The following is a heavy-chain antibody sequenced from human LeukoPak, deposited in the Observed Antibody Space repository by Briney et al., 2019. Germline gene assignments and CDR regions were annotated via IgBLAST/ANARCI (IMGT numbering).Heavy chain of an antibody. CDR1: GFTFSNYA. D-gene: IGHD3-9*01. CDR2: ITGSGGNT. Sequence: PGASLRLSCAASGFTFSNYAMSWVRQAPGKGLEWVSAITGSGGNTYYADSVKGRFTISRDNSKNTLYLQMNSLRDEDTAVYYCAKWGDFDVLTAYYVTDFWGQGTLVTVSS. J-gene: IGHJ4*02. V-gene: IGHV3-23*01. CDR3: AKWGDFDVLTAYYVTDF.